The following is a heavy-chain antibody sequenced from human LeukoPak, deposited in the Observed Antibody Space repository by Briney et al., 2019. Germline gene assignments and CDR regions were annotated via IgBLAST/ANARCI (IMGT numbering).Heavy chain of an antibody. CDR2: IYYSGST. CDR1: GGSISSYY. CDR3: ARISLDKYSYGTLIDY. D-gene: IGHD5-18*01. V-gene: IGHV4-59*01. Sequence: SETLSLTCTVSGGSISSYYWSWIRQPPGKGLEWIGYIYYSGSTNYNPFLKSRVTISVDTSKNQFSLKLSSVTAADTAVYYCARISLDKYSYGTLIDYWGQGTLVTVSS. J-gene: IGHJ4*02.